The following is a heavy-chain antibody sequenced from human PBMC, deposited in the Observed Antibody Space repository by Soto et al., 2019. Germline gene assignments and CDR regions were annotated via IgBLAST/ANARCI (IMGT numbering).Heavy chain of an antibody. CDR1: GYTFTGYY. V-gene: IGHV1-2*02. J-gene: IGHJ4*02. Sequence: ASVKVSCKASGYTFTGYYMHWVRQAPGQGLEWMGRIIPNRGGANYAQKFRGRVTITRDKSTSTAYMELSSLRSEDTAVYYCARVSSSGDYWGQGTLVTVSS. CDR2: IIPNRGGA. D-gene: IGHD6-6*01. CDR3: ARVSSSGDY.